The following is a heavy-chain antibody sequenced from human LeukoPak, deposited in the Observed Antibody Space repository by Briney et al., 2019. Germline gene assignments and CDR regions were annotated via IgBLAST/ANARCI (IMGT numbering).Heavy chain of an antibody. CDR2: IYSGGST. J-gene: IGHJ4*02. Sequence: GGSLRLSCAASGSTVSSNYMSWVRQAPGKGLEWVSVIYSGGSTYYADSVKGRFTISRDNAKNSLDLQMNSLRAEDTAVYYCARDARIVAAGTVIDSWGQGTLVTVSS. D-gene: IGHD6-13*01. CDR1: GSTVSSNY. V-gene: IGHV3-53*01. CDR3: ARDARIVAAGTVIDS.